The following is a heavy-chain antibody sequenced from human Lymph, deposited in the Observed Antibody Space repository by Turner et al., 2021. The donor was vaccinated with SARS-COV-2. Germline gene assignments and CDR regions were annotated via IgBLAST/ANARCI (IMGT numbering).Heavy chain of an antibody. Sequence: QVQLVQSGAEVRNPGASVKVSCKASGCTFTGYYMHWVRQAPGQGLEWMGWINPNSGGTYYAQKFQGRVTMTRDTSISTAYMELSRLRSDDTAVYYCARDSSSGWQFDYWGQGTLVTVSS. CDR3: ARDSSSGWQFDY. CDR2: INPNSGGT. V-gene: IGHV1-2*02. D-gene: IGHD6-19*01. J-gene: IGHJ4*02. CDR1: GCTFTGYY.